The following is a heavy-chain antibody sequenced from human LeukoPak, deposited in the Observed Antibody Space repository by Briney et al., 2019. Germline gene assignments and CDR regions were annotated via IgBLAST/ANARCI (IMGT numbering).Heavy chain of an antibody. J-gene: IGHJ4*02. CDR2: ISSSGSTI. V-gene: IGHV3-48*03. CDR3: ARARYGGNYYFDY. CDR1: GFTFSSYE. Sequence: GGSLRLSCAASGFTFSSYEMNWVRQAPGKGLEWVSYISSSGSTIYYADSVKGRFTISRDNAKNTLYLQMNSLRAEDTAVYYCARARYGGNYYFDYWGQGTLVTVSS. D-gene: IGHD4-23*01.